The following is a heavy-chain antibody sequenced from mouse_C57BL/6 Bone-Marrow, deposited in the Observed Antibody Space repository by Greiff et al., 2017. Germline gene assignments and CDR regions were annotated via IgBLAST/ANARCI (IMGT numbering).Heavy chain of an antibody. V-gene: IGHV1-63*01. CDR1: GYTFTNYW. CDR2: IYPGGGYT. D-gene: IGHD2-4*01. CDR3: VSGDYPAWFAY. Sequence: VQLVESGAELVRPGTSVKMSCKASGYTFTNYWIGWAKQRPGHGLEWIGDIYPGGGYTNYNEKFKGKATLTADKSSSTAYMQFSSLTSEDSAIYYCVSGDYPAWFAYWGQGTLVTVSA. J-gene: IGHJ3*01.